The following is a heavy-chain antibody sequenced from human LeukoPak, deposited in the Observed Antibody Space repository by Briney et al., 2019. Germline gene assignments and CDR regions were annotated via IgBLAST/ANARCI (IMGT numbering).Heavy chain of an antibody. CDR3: AKDYGDYVCAFDI. D-gene: IGHD4-17*01. V-gene: IGHV3-21*01. J-gene: IGHJ3*02. CDR2: ISSSSSYI. CDR1: GFTFSSYS. Sequence: GGSLRLSCAASGFTFSSYSMNWVRQAPGKGLEWVSSISSSSSYIYYADSVKGRFTISRDNAKNSLYLQMNSLRAEDTAVYYCAKDYGDYVCAFDIWGQGTMVTVSS.